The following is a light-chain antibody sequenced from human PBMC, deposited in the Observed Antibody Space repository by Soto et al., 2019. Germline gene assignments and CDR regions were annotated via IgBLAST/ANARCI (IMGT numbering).Light chain of an antibody. V-gene: IGLV2-14*01. CDR1: SSDVGGFNY. CDR2: EVS. CDR3: SSCTSSSTRV. J-gene: IGLJ1*01. Sequence: QSVLPQPASVSGSPGQSITISCTGTSSDVGGFNYVSWYQQHPGKAPKLLVFEVSNRPSGVSYRFSGSKSGNTASLTISVRRAEDEADYYCSSCTSSSTRVFGTGTKLTVL.